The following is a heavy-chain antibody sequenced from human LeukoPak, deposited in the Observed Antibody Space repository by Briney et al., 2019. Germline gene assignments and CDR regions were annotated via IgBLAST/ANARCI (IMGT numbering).Heavy chain of an antibody. CDR1: GGSFSGYY. V-gene: IGHV4-34*01. J-gene: IGHJ5*02. D-gene: IGHD4-17*01. CDR2: INHSGST. Sequence: PSETLSLTCAVYGGSFSGYYWSWIRQPPGKGLEWIGEINHSGSTNYTPSLKSRVTISVDTSKNQFSLKLSSVTAADTAVYYCAGSYGDSWFDPWGQGTLVTVSS. CDR3: AGSYGDSWFDP.